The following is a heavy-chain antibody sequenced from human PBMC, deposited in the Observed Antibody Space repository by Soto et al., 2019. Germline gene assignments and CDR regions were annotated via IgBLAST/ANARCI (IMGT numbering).Heavy chain of an antibody. V-gene: IGHV4-31*03. D-gene: IGHD3-10*01. CDR1: GGSISSGGYY. CDR3: ARELRFGEDYYGMDV. CDR2: IYYSGST. Sequence: QVQLQESGPGLVKPSQTLSLTCTVSGGSISSGGYYWSWIRQHPGKGLGWIGYIYYSGSTNYNPSLKSRVTISVDTSKNQFSLKLSSVTAADTAVYYCARELRFGEDYYGMDVWGQGTTVTVSS. J-gene: IGHJ6*02.